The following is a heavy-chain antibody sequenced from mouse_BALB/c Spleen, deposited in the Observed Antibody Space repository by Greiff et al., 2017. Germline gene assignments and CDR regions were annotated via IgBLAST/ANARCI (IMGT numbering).Heavy chain of an antibody. J-gene: IGHJ3*01. CDR1: GYSITSDYA. CDR2: ISYSGST. CDR3: ARGDYDYDTGAWFAY. V-gene: IGHV3-2*02. D-gene: IGHD2-4*01. Sequence: EVQLQQSGPGLVKPSQSLSLTCTVTGYSITSDYAWNWIRQFPGNKLEWMGYISYSGSTSYNPSLKSRISITRDTSKNQFFLQLNSVTTEDTATYYCARGDYDYDTGAWFAYWGQGTLVTVSA.